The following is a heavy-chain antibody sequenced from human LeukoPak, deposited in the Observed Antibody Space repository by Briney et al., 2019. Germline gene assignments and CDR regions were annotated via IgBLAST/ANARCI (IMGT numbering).Heavy chain of an antibody. CDR2: ISRSGST. D-gene: IGHD2-2*03. Sequence: GGSLRLSCASSGFTFSAYDMQWVRQAPGKGPEWVSGISRSGSTYYRDSVKGRFTISRDNYKNTLYLQMNSLRAEDTAVYYCAKGGYFAFDIWGQGTMVTVSS. CDR1: GFTFSAYD. V-gene: IGHV3-23*01. J-gene: IGHJ3*02. CDR3: AKGGYFAFDI.